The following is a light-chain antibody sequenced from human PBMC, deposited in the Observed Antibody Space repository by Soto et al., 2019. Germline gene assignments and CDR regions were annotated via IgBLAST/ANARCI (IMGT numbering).Light chain of an antibody. CDR3: QQYGRSPWT. V-gene: IGKV3-20*01. J-gene: IGKJ1*01. CDR2: GAS. CDR1: QSISSSY. Sequence: EIVLTQSPGTLSLSPGKRATLSCRASQSISSSYLAWYQQRPGQAPRPLIYGASSRATGISDRFRGSGSGTDFTLTISRLEPEDFAVYYCQQYGRSPWTFGQGTKVDI.